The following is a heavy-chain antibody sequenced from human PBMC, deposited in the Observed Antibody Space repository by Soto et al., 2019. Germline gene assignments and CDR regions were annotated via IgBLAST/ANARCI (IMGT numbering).Heavy chain of an antibody. CDR3: ASVPPYCGGDCSARFDY. J-gene: IGHJ4*02. CDR1: GFTFSSYA. D-gene: IGHD2-21*02. Sequence: QVQLVESGGGVVQPGRSLRLSCAASGFTFSSYAMHWVRQAPGKGLEWVAVISYDGSNKYYADSVKGRFTISRDNSKNTLYLQMHSLRAEDTAVYYCASVPPYCGGDCSARFDYWGQGTLVTVSS. CDR2: ISYDGSNK. V-gene: IGHV3-30-3*01.